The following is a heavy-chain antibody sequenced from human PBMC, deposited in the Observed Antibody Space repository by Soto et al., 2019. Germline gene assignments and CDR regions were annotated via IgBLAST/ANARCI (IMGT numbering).Heavy chain of an antibody. Sequence: GASVKVSCKASGYTFTSYDINLVRRATGQGLEWMGWMNPNSGNTGYAQKFQGRVTMTRNTSISTAYMELSSLRSEDTAVYYCARGRGYSIPFDYWGQGTLVTVSS. CDR2: MNPNSGNT. CDR1: GYTFTSYD. D-gene: IGHD4-4*01. CDR3: ARGRGYSIPFDY. J-gene: IGHJ4*02. V-gene: IGHV1-8*01.